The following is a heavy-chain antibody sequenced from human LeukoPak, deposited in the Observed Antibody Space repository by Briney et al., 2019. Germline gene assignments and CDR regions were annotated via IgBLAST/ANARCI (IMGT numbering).Heavy chain of an antibody. V-gene: IGHV3-23*01. CDR2: FSGSGGST. Sequence: GGSLRLSCAASGFTFSSHAMSWVRQAPGKGLEWVLSFSGSGGSTYYADSVKGRFTISRDNSKNTLYLQMNSLTAEDTAVYYCVKEADDWYPRPFDYWGQGTLVTVSS. CDR1: GFTFSSHA. D-gene: IGHD3-9*01. CDR3: VKEADDWYPRPFDY. J-gene: IGHJ4*02.